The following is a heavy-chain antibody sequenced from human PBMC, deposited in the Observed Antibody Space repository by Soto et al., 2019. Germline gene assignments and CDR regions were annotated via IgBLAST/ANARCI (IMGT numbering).Heavy chain of an antibody. CDR2: IYFVEST. CDR1: GDPLFSYS. Sequence: SETLSLTRPVSGDPLFSYSWSWIRPPPGRGLEWNGVIYFVESTKYNPSLNSRVTKSVDTSQEQFSLKLSSVTATDTAVYYCERQVNLPLAGTGFDSWGRGTLVTVSS. V-gene: IGHV4-59*08. J-gene: IGHJ4*02. D-gene: IGHD6-19*01. CDR3: ERQVNLPLAGTGFDS.